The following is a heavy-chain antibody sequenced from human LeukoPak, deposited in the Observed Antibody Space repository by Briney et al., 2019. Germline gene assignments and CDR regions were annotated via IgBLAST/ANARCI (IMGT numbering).Heavy chain of an antibody. CDR3: AKPYSSAYLGYFDY. CDR1: GFTFSSYA. J-gene: IGHJ4*02. Sequence: AGGSLRLSCAASGFTFSSYAMSWVRQAPGKGLEWVSAISGSGGSTYYADSVNGRFTISRDYSKNTLYLQMNSLGAEDTAVYYCAKPYSSAYLGYFDYWGQGTLVTVSS. V-gene: IGHV3-23*01. D-gene: IGHD3-22*01. CDR2: ISGSGGST.